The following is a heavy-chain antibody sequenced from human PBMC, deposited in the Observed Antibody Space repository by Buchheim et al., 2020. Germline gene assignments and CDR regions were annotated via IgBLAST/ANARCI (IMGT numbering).Heavy chain of an antibody. D-gene: IGHD3-9*01. J-gene: IGHJ5*02. CDR2: INPADFDT. CDR3: VLSDVLTGRTWFDP. CDR1: GYSFTNDW. V-gene: IGHV5-51*01. Sequence: EVQLVQSGAEVKKPGESLQISCKASGYSFTNDWIAWVRQMPGKGPEWMGIINPADFDTRYNPSFYGQVTISADRSISTAYLQWSSLQASDTAIYYCVLSDVLTGRTWFDPWGQGTL.